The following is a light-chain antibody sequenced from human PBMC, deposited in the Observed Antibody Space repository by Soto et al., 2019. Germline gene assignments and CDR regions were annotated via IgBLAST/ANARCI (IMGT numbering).Light chain of an antibody. CDR1: SSNIEASSD. J-gene: IGLJ3*02. V-gene: IGLV1-40*01. Sequence: QSVLTQPPSVSGAPGQRVTISCTGSSSNIEASSDVHWYQQLPGTAPKLLIYGNSNRPSGLPDRFSGSKSGTSASLAITGLQAEDEADYYCQSYDSSLSGWVFGGGTKLTVL. CDR2: GNS. CDR3: QSYDSSLSGWV.